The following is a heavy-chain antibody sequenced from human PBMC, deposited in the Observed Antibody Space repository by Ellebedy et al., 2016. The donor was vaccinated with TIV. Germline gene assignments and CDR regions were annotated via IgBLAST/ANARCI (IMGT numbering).Heavy chain of an antibody. CDR3: ARDYVGGGRPVDGMDV. Sequence: GESLKISCAASGFTFSSYSMNWVRQAPGKGLEWVSSISSSSSYIYYADSVKGRFTISRDNAKNSLYLQMNSLRAEDTAVYYCARDYVGGGRPVDGMDVWGQGTTVTVSS. D-gene: IGHD2-15*01. CDR2: ISSSSSYI. V-gene: IGHV3-21*01. CDR1: GFTFSSYS. J-gene: IGHJ6*02.